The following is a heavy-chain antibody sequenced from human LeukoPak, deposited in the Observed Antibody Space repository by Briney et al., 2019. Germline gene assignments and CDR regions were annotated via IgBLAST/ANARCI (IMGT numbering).Heavy chain of an antibody. CDR3: AKRSGYYGYFDY. V-gene: IGHV3-23*01. D-gene: IGHD3-22*01. Sequence: GGPLRLSCAASGLPFSSFPLTWVRKAQGKGLKWVSAISGSGGSTYYADSVKGRFTISRDNSKNTLYLQMNSLRAEDTAVYYCAKRSGYYGYFDYWGQGTLVTVSS. J-gene: IGHJ4*02. CDR2: ISGSGGST. CDR1: GLPFSSFP.